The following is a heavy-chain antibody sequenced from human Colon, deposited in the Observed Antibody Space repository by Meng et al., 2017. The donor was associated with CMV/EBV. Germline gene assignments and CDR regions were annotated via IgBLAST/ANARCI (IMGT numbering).Heavy chain of an antibody. CDR1: GGSISSGDYY. CDR3: ARGTLASSTSSRGDYYYYGMDV. Sequence: SETLSLTCTVSGGSISSGDYYWSWIRQPPGKGLEWIGYIYYSGSTYYNPSLKSRVTISVDTSKNQFSLKLSSVTAADTAVYYCARGTLASSTSSRGDYYYYGMDVWGQGTTVTVSS. V-gene: IGHV4-30-4*08. J-gene: IGHJ6*02. D-gene: IGHD2-2*01. CDR2: IYYSGST.